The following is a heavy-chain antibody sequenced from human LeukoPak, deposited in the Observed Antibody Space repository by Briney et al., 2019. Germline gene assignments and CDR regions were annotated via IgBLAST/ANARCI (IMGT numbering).Heavy chain of an antibody. CDR3: AKTMAPASRPSIRYFDY. V-gene: IGHV1-18*01. Sequence: ASVRVSCKASGYTFTSYGISWVRQAPGQGLEWMGWISAYNGNTNYAQKLQGRVTMTTDTSTSTAYMELRSLRSDDTAVYYCAKTMAPASRPSIRYFDYWGQGTLVTVSS. CDR2: ISAYNGNT. D-gene: IGHD3-3*02. CDR1: GYTFTSYG. J-gene: IGHJ4*02.